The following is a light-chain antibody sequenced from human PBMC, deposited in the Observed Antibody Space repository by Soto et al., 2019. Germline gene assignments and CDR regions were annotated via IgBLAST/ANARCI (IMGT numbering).Light chain of an antibody. V-gene: IGKV1-5*03. J-gene: IGKJ1*01. CDR2: KAS. CDR3: QQYNSFSVT. Sequence: DLQMTQSPSTLSASVGDRVTITCRASQSISSWLAWYQQKPGKAPKLLIYKASTLESEVPSRFIGSGSGTEFTLTISSLQPDDLATYYCQQYNSFSVTFGQGTKVEIK. CDR1: QSISSW.